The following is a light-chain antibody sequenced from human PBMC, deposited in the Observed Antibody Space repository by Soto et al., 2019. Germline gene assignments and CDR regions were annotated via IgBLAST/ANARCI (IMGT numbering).Light chain of an antibody. J-gene: IGKJ5*01. V-gene: IGKV1-33*01. CDR2: DST. CDR3: QQYENLPT. CDR1: QNINNY. Sequence: DIQMTQSPSSLSASVGDRVTITCQASQNINNYLNWYQQKPGRAPKLLIYDSTNLEAGVPSRFRGSGSGADFTFTISRLQPEDIATYYCQQYENLPTFGQGTRLEIK.